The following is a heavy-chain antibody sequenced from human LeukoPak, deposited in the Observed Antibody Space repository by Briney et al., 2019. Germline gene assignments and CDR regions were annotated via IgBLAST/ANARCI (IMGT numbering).Heavy chain of an antibody. CDR1: GGSFSGYY. V-gene: IGHV4-34*01. Sequence: PSETLSLTCAVYGGSFSGYYWSWIRQPPGKGLEWIGEINHSGSTNYNPSLKSRVTISVDTSKNQFSLKLSSVTAADTAVYYCARAPEGTMVRGVTNWFGPWGQGTLVTVSS. J-gene: IGHJ5*02. CDR2: INHSGST. D-gene: IGHD3-10*01. CDR3: ARAPEGTMVRGVTNWFGP.